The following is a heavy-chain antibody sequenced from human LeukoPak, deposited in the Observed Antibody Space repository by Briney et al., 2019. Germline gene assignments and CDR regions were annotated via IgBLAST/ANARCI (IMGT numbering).Heavy chain of an antibody. V-gene: IGHV1-18*01. D-gene: IGHD5-12*01. CDR3: ARVFWPMTNVQDSGYVRGYYFDY. Sequence: GASVKVSCKASGGTVSSYGISWVRQAPGQGLEWMGWISAYNGNTNYAQKLQGRVTMTTDTSTSTAYMELRSLRSDDTAVYYCARVFWPMTNVQDSGYVRGYYFDYWGQGTLVTVSS. CDR2: ISAYNGNT. CDR1: GGTVSSYG. J-gene: IGHJ4*02.